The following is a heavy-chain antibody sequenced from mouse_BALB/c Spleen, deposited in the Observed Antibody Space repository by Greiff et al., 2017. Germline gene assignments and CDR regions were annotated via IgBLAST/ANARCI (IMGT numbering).Heavy chain of an antibody. CDR3: ARTYDYDEEYYYAMDY. J-gene: IGHJ4*01. D-gene: IGHD2-4*01. CDR1: GYSITSDYA. V-gene: IGHV3-2*02. CDR2: ISYSGST. Sequence: EVMLVESGPGLVKPSQSLSLTCTVTGYSITSDYAWNWIRQFPGNKLEWMGYISYSGSTSYNPSLKSRISITRDTSKNQFFLQLNSVTTEDTATYYCARTYDYDEEYYYAMDYWGQGTSVTVSS.